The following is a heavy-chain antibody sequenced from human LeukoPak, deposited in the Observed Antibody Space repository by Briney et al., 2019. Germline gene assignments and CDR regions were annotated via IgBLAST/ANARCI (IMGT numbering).Heavy chain of an antibody. CDR2: ISASGGST. V-gene: IGHV3-23*01. CDR3: ASPLLYYYDSSAPDV. D-gene: IGHD3-22*01. Sequence: GGSLRLSCAASGFTFSSYAMSWVRQAPGKGLEWVSTISASGGSTYYATSVKGRFTISRDNSKNTLYLQMNSLRAEDTAVYYCASPLLYYYDSSAPDVWGQGTLVTVSS. CDR1: GFTFSSYA. J-gene: IGHJ4*02.